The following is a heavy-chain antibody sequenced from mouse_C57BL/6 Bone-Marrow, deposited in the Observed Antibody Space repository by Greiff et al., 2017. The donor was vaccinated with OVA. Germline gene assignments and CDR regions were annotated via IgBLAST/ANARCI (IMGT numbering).Heavy chain of an antibody. V-gene: IGHV1-82*01. CDR2: IYPGDGDT. J-gene: IGHJ1*03. D-gene: IGHD1-1*01. CDR1: GYAFSSSW. CDR3: SVAYYYGSSQWYFDG. Sequence: QVQLKQSGPELVKPGASVKISCKASGYAFSSSWMNWVKQRPGKGLEWIGRIYPGDGDTNYNGKFKGKATLTADKSSSTAYMQLSSLTSEDSAVYFCSVAYYYGSSQWYFDGWGTGTTVTVSS.